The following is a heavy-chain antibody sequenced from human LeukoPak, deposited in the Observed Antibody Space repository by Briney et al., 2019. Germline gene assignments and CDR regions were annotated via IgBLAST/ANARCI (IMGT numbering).Heavy chain of an antibody. D-gene: IGHD6-19*01. V-gene: IGHV4-34*01. Sequence: SETLSLTCAVYGGSFSGYYWSWIRQPPGKGLEWIGEINHSGSTNYNPSLKSRVTISVDTSKNQFSLKLSSVTAADTAVYYCARGGPLYGSGWYGGTRYYYGMDVWGQGTTVTVSS. CDR3: ARGGPLYGSGWYGGTRYYYGMDV. J-gene: IGHJ6*02. CDR1: GGSFSGYY. CDR2: INHSGST.